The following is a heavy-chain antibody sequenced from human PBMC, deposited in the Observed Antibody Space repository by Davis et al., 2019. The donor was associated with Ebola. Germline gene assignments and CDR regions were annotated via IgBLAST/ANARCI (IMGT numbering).Heavy chain of an antibody. V-gene: IGHV1-18*01. CDR1: GYTFTSYC. CDR2: ISAYNGNT. Sequence: AASVNVSCQASGYTFTSYCISWVRQAPGQGLEWMGWISAYNGNTNYAQKLQGRVTMTTDTSTSTAYMELRSLRSDDTAVYYCARDIDCSGGSCRDYWGQGTLVTVSS. J-gene: IGHJ4*02. CDR3: ARDIDCSGGSCRDY. D-gene: IGHD2-15*01.